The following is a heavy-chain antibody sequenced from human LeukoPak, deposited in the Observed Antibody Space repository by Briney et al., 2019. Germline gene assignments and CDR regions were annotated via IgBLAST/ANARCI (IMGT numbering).Heavy chain of an antibody. CDR2: IYPGDSDT. Sequence: GESLKISCQGSGYSFTSYWIGWVRQMPGKGLEWMGIIYPGDSDTRYSPSFQGQVTISADKSISTAYLQWSSLKASDTAMYYCARGYCSGGSRYGVFWFDPWGQGTLVTVPS. D-gene: IGHD2-15*01. V-gene: IGHV5-51*01. CDR3: ARGYCSGGSRYGVFWFDP. CDR1: GYSFTSYW. J-gene: IGHJ5*02.